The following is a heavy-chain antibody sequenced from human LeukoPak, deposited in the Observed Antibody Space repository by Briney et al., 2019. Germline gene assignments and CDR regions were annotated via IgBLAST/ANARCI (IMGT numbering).Heavy chain of an antibody. CDR1: GFTFDDYA. V-gene: IGHV3-9*03. CDR3: ARVSESYSSSWYYFDY. D-gene: IGHD6-13*01. CDR2: ISWNSGSI. J-gene: IGHJ4*02. Sequence: GGSLRLSCAASGFTFDDYAMHWVRQAPGKGLEWVSGISWNSGSIGYADSVKGRFTISRDNAKNSLYLQMNSLRAEDMALYYCARVSESYSSSWYYFDYWGQGTLVTVSS.